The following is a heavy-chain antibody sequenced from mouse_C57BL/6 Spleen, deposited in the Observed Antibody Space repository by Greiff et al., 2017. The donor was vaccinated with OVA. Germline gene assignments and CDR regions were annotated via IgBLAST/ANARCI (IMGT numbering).Heavy chain of an antibody. CDR2: IDTSDSYT. CDR1: GYTFTSYW. J-gene: IGHJ4*01. CDR3: ARKAYGNFYAMDY. Sequence: VQLQQPGAELVKPGASVKLSCKASGYTFTSYWMQWVKQRPGQGLEWIGEIDTSDSYTKYNQKFKGKATLTVDTSSSTAYIQLSSLTSENSAVYCCARKAYGNFYAMDYWGQGTTVTVSS. D-gene: IGHD2-1*01. V-gene: IGHV1-50*01.